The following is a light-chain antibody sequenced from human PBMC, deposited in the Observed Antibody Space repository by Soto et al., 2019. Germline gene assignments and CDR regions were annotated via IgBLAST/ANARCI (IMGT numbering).Light chain of an antibody. CDR2: EVS. CDR3: SSYTRSSTSYV. V-gene: IGLV2-14*01. CDR1: SSDVGGYNY. Sequence: QSVLTQPASVSGSPGQSITISCTGTSSDVGGYNYVSWYQQHPGKAPKLMIYEVSNRPSRVSNRFSGSKSGNTASLTISGLQAEHEADYYCSSYTRSSTSYVFGTGTKVTVL. J-gene: IGLJ1*01.